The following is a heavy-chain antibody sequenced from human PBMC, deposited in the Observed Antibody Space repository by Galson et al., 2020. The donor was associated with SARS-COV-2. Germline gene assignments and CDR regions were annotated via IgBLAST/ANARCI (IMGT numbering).Heavy chain of an antibody. J-gene: IGHJ4*02. D-gene: IGHD6-19*01. CDR1: GFTFNDFW. Sequence: GGSLRLSCEVSGFTFNDFWMSWFRQAPGKGLEWVANIKGDGSETNYADFVKGRFSISRDNAANSLYLQMNSLRVEDSAVYHCSREGWQGGYWGQGTRVTVSS. CDR2: IKGDGSET. V-gene: IGHV3-7*01. CDR3: SREGWQGGY.